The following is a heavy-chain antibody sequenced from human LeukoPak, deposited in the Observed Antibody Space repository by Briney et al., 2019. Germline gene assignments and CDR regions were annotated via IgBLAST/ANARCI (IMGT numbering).Heavy chain of an antibody. J-gene: IGHJ4*02. CDR1: GGSIRSYY. CDR2: IYYSGST. Sequence: PSETLSLTCTVSGGSIRSYYWSWIRQPPGKGLEWIGYIYYSGSTNYNPSLKSRVTISVDTSKNQFSLKLNSVTAADTAVYYCARVSGYDWESFYDYWGQGTLVTVSS. V-gene: IGHV4-59*01. CDR3: ARVSGYDWESFYDY. D-gene: IGHD5-12*01.